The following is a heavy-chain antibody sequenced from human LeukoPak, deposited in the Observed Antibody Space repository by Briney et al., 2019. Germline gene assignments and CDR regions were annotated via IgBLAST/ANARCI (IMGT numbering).Heavy chain of an antibody. CDR3: AKAPDSSGWDY. Sequence: PGGSLRLSCAASGFTFSSYDMHWVRQAPGKGLEWVAVISYDGSNKYYADSVKGRFTISRDNSKNTLYLQMNSLRAEDTAVYYCAKAPDSSGWDYWGQGTLVTVSS. J-gene: IGHJ4*02. CDR2: ISYDGSNK. CDR1: GFTFSSYD. D-gene: IGHD6-19*01. V-gene: IGHV3-30*18.